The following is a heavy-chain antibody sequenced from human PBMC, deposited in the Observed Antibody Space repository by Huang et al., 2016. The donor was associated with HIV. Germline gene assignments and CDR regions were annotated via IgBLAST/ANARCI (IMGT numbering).Heavy chain of an antibody. Sequence: QVQLVESGGGVVQPGRSLRLSCAASGFTFSNYAMHWVRQAPGKGLGWVAVISYDGSNKYYTDSVKGRVTISRDNSKNALDLQMNSLRAEDTAVYYCARRAVAGIYYYYYMDVWGKGTTVTVSS. CDR2: ISYDGSNK. CDR1: GFTFSNYA. J-gene: IGHJ6*03. CDR3: ARRAVAGIYYYYYMDV. V-gene: IGHV3-30-3*01. D-gene: IGHD6-19*01.